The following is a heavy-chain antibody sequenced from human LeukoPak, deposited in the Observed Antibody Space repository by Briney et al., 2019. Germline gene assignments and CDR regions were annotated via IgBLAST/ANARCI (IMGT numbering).Heavy chain of an antibody. J-gene: IGHJ4*02. CDR2: ISSSGDAI. D-gene: IGHD1-26*01. V-gene: IGHV3-11*01. CDR1: GFTFSDYY. CDR3: VRDPRGSYPFDY. Sequence: GGSLRLSCAASGFTFSDYYMSWIRQAPGKGLAWVSYISSSGDAIYSADSVKGRFTISRDNARDSLYLQMDSLRAEDTAVYYCVRDPRGSYPFDYWGQGSLVTVSS.